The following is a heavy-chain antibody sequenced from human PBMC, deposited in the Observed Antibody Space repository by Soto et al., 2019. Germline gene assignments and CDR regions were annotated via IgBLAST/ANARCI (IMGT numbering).Heavy chain of an antibody. CDR3: ANHKAPLPLDIVVVVAAPLDY. CDR1: GFTFSSYS. CDR2: ISSSSSTI. J-gene: IGHJ4*02. Sequence: GGSLRLSCAASGFTFSSYSMNWVRQAPGKGLEWVSYISSSSSTIYYADSVKGRFTISRDNAKNTLYLQMNSLRAEDTAVYYCANHKAPLPLDIVVVVAAPLDYWGQGTLVTVSS. V-gene: IGHV3-48*01. D-gene: IGHD2-15*01.